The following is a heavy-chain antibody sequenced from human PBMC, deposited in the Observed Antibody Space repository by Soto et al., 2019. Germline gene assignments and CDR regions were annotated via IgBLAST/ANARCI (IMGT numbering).Heavy chain of an antibody. CDR2: IYYSGST. CDR1: GGSVSSGIYY. D-gene: IGHD5-12*01. V-gene: IGHV4-61*01. J-gene: IGHJ4*02. CDR3: ARAGYDWAVDY. Sequence: SETLSLTCTVSGGSVSSGIYYWSWIRQPPGKGLEWIGYIYYSGSTNYNPSLKSRVTISVDTSKNQFSLKLSSVTAADTAVYYCARAGYDWAVDYWGQGTLVTAPQ.